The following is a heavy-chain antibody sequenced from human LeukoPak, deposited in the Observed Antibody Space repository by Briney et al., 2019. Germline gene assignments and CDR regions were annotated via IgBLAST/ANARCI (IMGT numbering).Heavy chain of an antibody. D-gene: IGHD3-10*01. J-gene: IGHJ5*02. Sequence: SETLSLTCTVSGGSISSYYWSWIRQPPGKGLEWIGYIYYSGSTNYNPSLKSRVTISVDTSKNQFSLKLSSVTAADTAVYYCAREAAVVREVDTWFDPWGQGTLVTVSS. V-gene: IGHV4-59*01. CDR1: GGSISSYY. CDR3: AREAAVVREVDTWFDP. CDR2: IYYSGST.